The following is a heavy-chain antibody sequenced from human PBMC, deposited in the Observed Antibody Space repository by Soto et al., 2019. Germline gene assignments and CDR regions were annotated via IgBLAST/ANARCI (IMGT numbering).Heavy chain of an antibody. CDR3: AKEIAVNGTSY. Sequence: PGGSLRLSCAASGFTFSNYAMTWVRQSPGKGLEWVSAISASGGGADYADSVKGRFTISRDNSENTMFLQMDSLRAEDTAIYYCAKEIAVNGTSYWGQGTLVTVYS. J-gene: IGHJ1*01. V-gene: IGHV3-23*01. CDR2: ISASGGGA. CDR1: GFTFSNYA. D-gene: IGHD6-19*01.